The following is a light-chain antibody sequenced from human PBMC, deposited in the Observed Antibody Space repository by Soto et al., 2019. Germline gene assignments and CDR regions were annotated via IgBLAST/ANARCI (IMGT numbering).Light chain of an antibody. CDR1: QRINSW. Sequence: DIHVTQSRSALAASVGGRGTITGRSIQRINSWLAWYQQKPGKAPNLLIYKASTLEGGVPSRLSGSGSGTEFTLTTSSLQPDDLAPYYCHQYTNGCPFAQGPXVEI. CDR3: HQYTNGCP. CDR2: KAS. V-gene: IGKV1-5*03. J-gene: IGKJ1*01.